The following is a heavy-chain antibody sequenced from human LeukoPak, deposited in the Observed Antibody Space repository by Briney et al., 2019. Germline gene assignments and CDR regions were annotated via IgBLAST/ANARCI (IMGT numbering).Heavy chain of an antibody. CDR3: ATRDDYGANSDAFDI. CDR1: GYTFTSYG. Sequence: ASVKVSCKASGYTFTSYGISWVRQAPGQGLEWMGWISVYNGNTKYAQKLQGRATMTTDTSTSTAYMELRSLRSDDTAIYYCATRDDYGANSDAFDIWGQGTMVTVSS. CDR2: ISVYNGNT. D-gene: IGHD4-23*01. V-gene: IGHV1-18*01. J-gene: IGHJ3*02.